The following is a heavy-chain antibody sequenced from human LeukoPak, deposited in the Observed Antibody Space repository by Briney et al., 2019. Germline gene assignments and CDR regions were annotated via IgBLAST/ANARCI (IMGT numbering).Heavy chain of an antibody. CDR3: AGQGMVRGVKGTFDY. Sequence: GGSLRLSCAASGFTISSYAMSWVRQAPGKGLEWVSAISGSGGSTYYADSVKGRFTISRDNSKNTLYLQMNSLRAEDTAVYYCAGQGMVRGVKGTFDYWGQGTLVTVSS. CDR2: ISGSGGST. D-gene: IGHD3-10*01. CDR1: GFTISSYA. V-gene: IGHV3-23*01. J-gene: IGHJ4*02.